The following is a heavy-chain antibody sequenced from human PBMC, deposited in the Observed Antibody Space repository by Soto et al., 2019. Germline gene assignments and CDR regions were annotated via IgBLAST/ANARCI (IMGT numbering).Heavy chain of an antibody. Sequence: SETLSLTCTVSGGSISSGGYYRSWIRQHPGKGLEWIGYIYYSGSTYYNPSLKSRVTISVDTSKNQFSLKLSSVTAADTAVYYCAREPIYYSSSDYYYYYLDVWGKGTTVTVSS. V-gene: IGHV4-31*03. CDR1: GGSISSGGYY. D-gene: IGHD6-13*01. CDR3: AREPIYYSSSDYYYYYLDV. J-gene: IGHJ6*03. CDR2: IYYSGST.